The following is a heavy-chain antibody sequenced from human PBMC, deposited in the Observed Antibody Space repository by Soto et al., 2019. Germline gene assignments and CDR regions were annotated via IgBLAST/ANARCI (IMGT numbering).Heavy chain of an antibody. J-gene: IGHJ6*02. CDR1: GDSVSSNSAA. CDR2: TYYRSKWYN. CDR3: ARGTAYDYYYYGMDV. D-gene: IGHD3-16*01. V-gene: IGHV6-1*01. Sequence: QSLSLTSAISGDSVSSNSAACNLIRQSPSRGLEWLGRTYYRSKWYNDYAVSVKSRITINPDTSKNQFSLQLNSVTPEDTAVYYCARGTAYDYYYYGMDVWGQGTTVTVSS.